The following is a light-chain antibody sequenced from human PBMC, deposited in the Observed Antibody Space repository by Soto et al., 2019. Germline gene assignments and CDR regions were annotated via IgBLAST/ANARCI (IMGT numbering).Light chain of an antibody. CDR2: NSY. CDR3: SSWDASLNGYV. Sequence: QSVLTQPPSASGTPGQRVTISCSGSSSNIGSKTVNWYQQLPGTVPKLLIYNSYQRPSAVPDRFSASKSGTSASLAISGLQSEDEADYYCSSWDASLNGYVFGTGTKLTVL. CDR1: SSNIGSKT. V-gene: IGLV1-44*01. J-gene: IGLJ1*01.